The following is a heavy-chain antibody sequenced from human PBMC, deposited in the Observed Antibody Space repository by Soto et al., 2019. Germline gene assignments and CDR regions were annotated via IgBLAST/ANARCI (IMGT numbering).Heavy chain of an antibody. CDR2: IYYSGST. D-gene: IGHD3-10*01. V-gene: IGHV4-39*01. CDR3: ARHTPGLTMVRGAHLLWFDP. Sequence: PSETLSLTCTVSGGSISSSSYYWGWIRQPPGKGLEWIGSIYYSGSTYYNPSLKSRVTISVDTSKNQFSLKLSSVTAADTAVYYCARHTPGLTMVRGAHLLWFDPWGQGTLVTVSS. J-gene: IGHJ5*02. CDR1: GGSISSSSYY.